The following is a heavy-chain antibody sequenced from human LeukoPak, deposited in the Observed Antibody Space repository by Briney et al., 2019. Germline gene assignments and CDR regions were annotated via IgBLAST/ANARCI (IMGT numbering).Heavy chain of an antibody. CDR1: GGSIRSSNYY. CDR3: TFNLGSGSYAFDI. V-gene: IGHV4-39*07. CDR2: IYYTGST. Sequence: SETLSLTCTVSGGSIRSSNYYWGWIRQPPGKGLEWIGSIYYTGSTYYKPSLKSRVTISEDTSKNQFSLKLSSVTAADTAVYYCTFNLGSGSYAFDIWGQGTMVTVSS. J-gene: IGHJ3*02. D-gene: IGHD3-10*01.